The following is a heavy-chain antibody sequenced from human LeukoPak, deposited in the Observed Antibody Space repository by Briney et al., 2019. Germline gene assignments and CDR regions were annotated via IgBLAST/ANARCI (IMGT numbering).Heavy chain of an antibody. Sequence: GGSLRLSCAASGFTFSSYWMHWVRQAPGKGLVWVSRIKSDGSTNYADSVKGRFTISRDNAKNTVSLQMNSLRAEDTAVYYCARAPSETGGYYPEYFRHWGQATLVTLSS. J-gene: IGHJ1*01. D-gene: IGHD3-22*01. CDR1: GFTFSSYW. V-gene: IGHV3-74*01. CDR3: ARAPSETGGYYPEYFRH. CDR2: IKSDGST.